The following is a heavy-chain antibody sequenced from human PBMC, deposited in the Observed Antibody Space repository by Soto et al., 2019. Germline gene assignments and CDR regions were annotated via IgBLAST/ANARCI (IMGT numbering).Heavy chain of an antibody. D-gene: IGHD5-12*01. Sequence: QITLKESGPTLVKPTQPLTLTCSFSGFSLSTRGVGVGWIRQPPGKALEWLALIFWDDDKWYSPSLRSRLTIAEDPSKNQVVPTMTNMDPVDTATYYCAHRSRGYAYYFDQLGQGTLVTVSS. CDR3: AHRSRGYAYYFDQ. CDR2: IFWDDDK. J-gene: IGHJ4*02. V-gene: IGHV2-5*02. CDR1: GFSLSTRGVG.